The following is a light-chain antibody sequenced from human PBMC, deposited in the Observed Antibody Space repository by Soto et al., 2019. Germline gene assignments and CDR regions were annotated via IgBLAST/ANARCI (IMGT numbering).Light chain of an antibody. V-gene: IGKV3-20*01. CDR3: QQYGSSHPT. CDR2: GAS. CDR1: QSVSSSY. Sequence: EIVLTQSPGTLSLSPGERATLSCRASQSVSSSYLAWYQQKPGQAPRLLIYGASSRATGIPDRFSGSGSGTDFSLTISRLEPEDFAVYYCQQYGSSHPTFGQGTKGEIK. J-gene: IGKJ1*01.